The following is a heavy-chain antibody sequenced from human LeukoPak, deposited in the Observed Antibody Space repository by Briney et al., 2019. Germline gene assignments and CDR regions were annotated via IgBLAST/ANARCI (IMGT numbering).Heavy chain of an antibody. V-gene: IGHV3-21*01. CDR3: AKDGARYCSGGSCPYGMDV. CDR1: GFTFSTYS. Sequence: GGSLRLSCAASGFTFSTYSMNWVRQAPGKGLEWVSSITPSGSYIYYATSVKGRFTISRDNAKNSMYLQMNSLRAEDTAVYYCAKDGARYCSGGSCPYGMDVWGQGTTVTVSS. CDR2: ITPSGSYI. D-gene: IGHD2-15*01. J-gene: IGHJ6*02.